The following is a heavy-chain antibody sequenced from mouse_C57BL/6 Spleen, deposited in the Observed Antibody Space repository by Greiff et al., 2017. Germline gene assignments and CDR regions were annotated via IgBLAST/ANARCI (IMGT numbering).Heavy chain of an antibody. J-gene: IGHJ3*01. D-gene: IGHD1-1*01. CDR1: GYTFTSYW. CDR3: ARRGLRGSSWFAY. CDR2: IDPSDSYT. Sequence: QVQLKQPGAELVMPGASVKLSCKASGYTFTSYWMHWVKQRPGQGLEWIGEIDPSDSYTNYNQKFKGKSTLTVDKSSSTAYMQLSSLTSEDSAVYYCARRGLRGSSWFAYWGQGTLVTVSA. V-gene: IGHV1-69*01.